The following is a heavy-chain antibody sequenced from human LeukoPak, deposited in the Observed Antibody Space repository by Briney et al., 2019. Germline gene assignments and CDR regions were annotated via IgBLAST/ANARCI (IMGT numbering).Heavy chain of an antibody. J-gene: IGHJ6*03. CDR1: GFTSSGHG. CDR3: AKMRGQYYHSYYMDA. V-gene: IGHV3-23*01. Sequence: GGSLRLSCAASGFTSSGHGMHWVRQAPGKGLEWVSYGGSGGSTYYADSVKGRFTVSRDNSKSTLYLQMNSLTAEDTAVYYCAKMRGQYYHSYYMDAWGKGTTVTVSS. CDR2: GGSGGST.